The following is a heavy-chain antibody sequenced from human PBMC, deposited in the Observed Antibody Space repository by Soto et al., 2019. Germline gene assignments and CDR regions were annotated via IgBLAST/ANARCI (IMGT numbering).Heavy chain of an antibody. Sequence: PSETLSLTCTVSGGSVSSGSYYWSWIRQPPGKGLEWIGYIYYSGSTNYNPSLKSRVTISVDTSKNQFSLKLSSVTAADTAVYYCARSGGGQPAAAGSLNWFDPWGQGTLVTAPQ. D-gene: IGHD6-13*01. CDR2: IYYSGST. CDR3: ARSGGGQPAAAGSLNWFDP. CDR1: GGSVSSGSYY. V-gene: IGHV4-61*01. J-gene: IGHJ5*02.